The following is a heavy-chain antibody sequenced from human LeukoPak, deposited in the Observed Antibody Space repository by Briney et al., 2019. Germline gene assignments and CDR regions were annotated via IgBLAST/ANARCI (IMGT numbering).Heavy chain of an antibody. CDR1: GFTFSSYS. Sequence: PGGSLRLSCAASGFTFSSYSMNWVRQSPGKGLEWVSSISSSSSYIYYADSVKGRFTISRDNAKNSLYLQMNSLRAEDTAVYYCARSPVYCSSTSCYSYYYYYMDVWGKGTTVTVSS. J-gene: IGHJ6*03. CDR3: ARSPVYCSSTSCYSYYYYYMDV. V-gene: IGHV3-21*01. D-gene: IGHD2-2*01. CDR2: ISSSSSYI.